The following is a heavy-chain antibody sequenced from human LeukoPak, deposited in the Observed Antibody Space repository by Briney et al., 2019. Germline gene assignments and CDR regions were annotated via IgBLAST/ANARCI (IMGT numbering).Heavy chain of an antibody. CDR3: ARDPNAPYYYDSSGARNPYYYYGMDV. V-gene: IGHV3-66*01. CDR1: GFTVSSNY. D-gene: IGHD3-22*01. J-gene: IGHJ6*02. Sequence: GGSLRLSCAASGFTVSSNYMSLVRQAPGKGLEWVSVIYSGGSTYYADSVKGRFTISRDNSKNTLYLQMNSLRAEDTAVYYCARDPNAPYYYDSSGARNPYYYYGMDVWGQGTTVTVSS. CDR2: IYSGGST.